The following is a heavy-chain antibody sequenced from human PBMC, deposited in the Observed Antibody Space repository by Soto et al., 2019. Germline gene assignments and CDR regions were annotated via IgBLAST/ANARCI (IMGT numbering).Heavy chain of an antibody. CDR1: GFTFSSYG. V-gene: IGHV3-33*01. CDR3: AGNHRYYYMVV. Sequence: GGSLRLSCAASGFTFSSYGVHWVRQAPGKGQERVAVIWYDGSNKYYAESGKGRFTLSRDNSKNTLYLQMNSLRAEDTAVYYCAGNHRYYYMVVWGKGTTVTVSS. D-gene: IGHD4-4*01. CDR2: IWYDGSNK. J-gene: IGHJ6*03.